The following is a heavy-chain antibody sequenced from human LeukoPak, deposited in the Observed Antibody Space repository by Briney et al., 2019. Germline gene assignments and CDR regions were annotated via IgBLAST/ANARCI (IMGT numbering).Heavy chain of an antibody. V-gene: IGHV3-23*01. CDR1: GFTFSNYA. J-gene: IGHJ4*02. CDR2: IGGTGHFT. Sequence: GGSLRLSCAASGFTFSNYAMSWVRQGPGKGLEWVSGIGGTGHFTYYADSVKGRFTVSRDNSKSTLYLQMNSLRAEDTAVYYCAKGSVTTTPTTEYSDSWGQGTLVSVSS. CDR3: AKGSVTTTPTTEYSDS. D-gene: IGHD4-11*01.